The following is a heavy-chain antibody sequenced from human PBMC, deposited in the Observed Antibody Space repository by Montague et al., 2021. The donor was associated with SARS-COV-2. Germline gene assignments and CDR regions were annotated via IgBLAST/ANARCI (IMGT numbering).Heavy chain of an antibody. D-gene: IGHD4-17*01. CDR1: GDSVSSDTAA. V-gene: IGHV6-1*01. CDR3: ARDGDYGGTWYSLLQN. Sequence: CAISGDSVSSDTAAWHWIRQSPSRGLEWLGRTFYRSQWHTDSAASVRSRISFSGDISKNQFSLHLNSVTPEDTAIYYCARDGDYGGTWYSLLQNWGQGTLVIVSS. CDR2: TFYRSQWHT. J-gene: IGHJ1*01.